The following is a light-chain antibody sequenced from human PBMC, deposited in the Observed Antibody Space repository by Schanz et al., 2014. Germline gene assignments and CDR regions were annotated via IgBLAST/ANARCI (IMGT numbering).Light chain of an antibody. CDR1: QSVSSN. V-gene: IGKV3-20*01. CDR2: GAS. J-gene: IGKJ2*01. CDR3: QLYGSSPPYT. Sequence: EIVMTQSPDTLSVSPGERATLSCRASQSVSSNLAWYQQKPGQAPRVLIYGASSRATGIPGRFSGSGSGTDFTLTISSLEPEDSAVYYCQLYGSSPPYTFGQGTKLEIK.